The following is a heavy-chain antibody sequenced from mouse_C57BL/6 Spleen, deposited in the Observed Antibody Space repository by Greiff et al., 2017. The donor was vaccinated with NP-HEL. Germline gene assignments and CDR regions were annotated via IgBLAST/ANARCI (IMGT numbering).Heavy chain of an antibody. D-gene: IGHD2-3*01. Sequence: QVQLQQPGAELARPGASVKLSCKASGYTFTSYGISWVKQRTGQGLEWIGEIYPRSGNTYYNEKFKGKATLTADKSSSTAYMELRSLTSEDSAVYFCARWDDGYYADYWGQGTTLTVSS. V-gene: IGHV1-81*01. J-gene: IGHJ2*01. CDR3: ARWDDGYYADY. CDR1: GYTFTSYG. CDR2: IYPRSGNT.